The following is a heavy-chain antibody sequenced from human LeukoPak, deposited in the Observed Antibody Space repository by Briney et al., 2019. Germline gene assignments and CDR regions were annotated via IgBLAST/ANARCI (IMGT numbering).Heavy chain of an antibody. CDR1: GFTFSSYA. CDR3: ASSRRVSSSWCDY. Sequence: PGGSLRLSCAASGFTFSSYAMSWVRQAPGKGLEWVSAISGSGGSTYYADSVKGRFTISRDNSKNTLYLQMNSLRAEDTAVYYCASSRRVSSSWCDYWGQGTLVTVSS. V-gene: IGHV3-23*01. J-gene: IGHJ4*02. CDR2: ISGSGGST. D-gene: IGHD6-13*01.